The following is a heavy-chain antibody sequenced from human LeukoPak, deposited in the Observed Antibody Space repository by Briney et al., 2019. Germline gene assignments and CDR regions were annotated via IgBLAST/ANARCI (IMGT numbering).Heavy chain of an antibody. CDR1: GFTFSSCA. J-gene: IGHJ3*02. D-gene: IGHD1-26*01. CDR2: ISSSGSTI. Sequence: PGGSLTLSCAASGFTFSSCAMSRVRQAPGKGLEWVSYISSSGSTIYYADSVKGRFTISRDNAKNSLYLQMNSLRAEDTAVYYCARRSYYDAFDIRGQGTIVTVSS. CDR3: ARRSYYDAFDI. V-gene: IGHV3-48*04.